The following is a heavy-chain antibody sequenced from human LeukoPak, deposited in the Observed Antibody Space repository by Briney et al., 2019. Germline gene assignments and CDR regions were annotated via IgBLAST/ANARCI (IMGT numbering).Heavy chain of an antibody. J-gene: IGHJ4*02. CDR3: LVIASAGTGY. V-gene: IGHV3-7*01. CDR1: GFTFRSYW. D-gene: IGHD6-13*01. CDR2: IKQDGSEK. Sequence: PGGSLRLSCAASGFTFRSYWMSWVRQAPRKGLEWVANIKQDGSEKYYVDSAKGRFTISRDNAKNSLFLQMNSLRAEDTAVYYCLVIASAGTGYWGQGTLVTVSS.